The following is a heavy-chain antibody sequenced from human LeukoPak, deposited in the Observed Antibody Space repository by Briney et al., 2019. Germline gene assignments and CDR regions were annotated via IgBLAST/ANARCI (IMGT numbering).Heavy chain of an antibody. V-gene: IGHV3-15*01. CDR3: TAAGAVGLTIYYYYGMDV. CDR2: IKSETDGGTT. CDR1: GFTFSNAW. Sequence: PGGSFRLSCATSGFTFSNAWMTWVRQAPGKGLEWVGLIKSETDGGTTDYAAPVKGSFTISRDYSKNTLYLQMNSLKTEDTAVYYCTAAGAVGLTIYYYYGMDVWGQGTTVTVSS. J-gene: IGHJ6*02. D-gene: IGHD1-26*01.